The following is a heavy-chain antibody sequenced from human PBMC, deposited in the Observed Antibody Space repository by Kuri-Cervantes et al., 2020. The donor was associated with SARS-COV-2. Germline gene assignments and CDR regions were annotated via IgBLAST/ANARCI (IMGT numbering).Heavy chain of an antibody. Sequence: WVRQGSGKGLEWVGSIYYSGSTYYNPSLKSRVTISVDTSKNQFSLKLSSVTAADTAVYYCARLAVVVVPAAMRAYAFDIWGQGTMVTVSS. CDR3: ARLAVVVVPAAMRAYAFDI. J-gene: IGHJ3*02. CDR2: IYYSGST. D-gene: IGHD2-2*01. V-gene: IGHV4-39*01.